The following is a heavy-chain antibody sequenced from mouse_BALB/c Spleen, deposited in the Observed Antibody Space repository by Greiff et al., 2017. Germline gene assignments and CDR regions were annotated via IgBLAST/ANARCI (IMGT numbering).Heavy chain of an antibody. Sequence: EVKLMESGGGLVKPGGSLKLSCAASGFTFSSYAMSWVRQSPEKRLEWVAEISSGGSYTYYPDTVTGRFTISRDNAKNTLYLEMSSLRSEDTAMYYCANYYGSSYVGWFAYWGQGTLVTVSA. D-gene: IGHD1-1*01. CDR3: ANYYGSSYVGWFAY. CDR2: ISSGGSYT. V-gene: IGHV5-9-4*01. J-gene: IGHJ3*01. CDR1: GFTFSSYA.